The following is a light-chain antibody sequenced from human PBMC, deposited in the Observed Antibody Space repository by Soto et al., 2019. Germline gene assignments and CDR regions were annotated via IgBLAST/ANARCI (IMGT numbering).Light chain of an antibody. Sequence: EIVLTQSPATLSLSPGERATLSCRASQSISSQLAWYQQKPGQAPRFLIHDASNRATGIPARFSGSGSSTDFTLTISSLEPEDFAVYFCQQRSNWPLTFGGGTKVEIK. V-gene: IGKV3-11*01. CDR3: QQRSNWPLT. CDR2: DAS. J-gene: IGKJ4*01. CDR1: QSISSQ.